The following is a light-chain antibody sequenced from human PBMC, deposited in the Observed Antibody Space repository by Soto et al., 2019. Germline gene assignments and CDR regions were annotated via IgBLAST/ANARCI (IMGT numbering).Light chain of an antibody. V-gene: IGLV1-51*01. CDR1: STNIGNNY. Sequence: QSVLTQPPSVSAAPGQKVTSSCSGSSTNIGNNYVSWYQQLPGTAPKLLIYDNNKRPSGIPDRFSGSKSGTSATLGITGLQTGDEADYYCGTWDSSLSAYYVFGTGTKVPVL. CDR2: DNN. J-gene: IGLJ1*01. CDR3: GTWDSSLSAYYV.